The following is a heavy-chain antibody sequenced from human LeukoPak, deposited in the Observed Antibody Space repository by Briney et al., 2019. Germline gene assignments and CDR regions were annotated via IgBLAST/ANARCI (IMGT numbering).Heavy chain of an antibody. Sequence: GGSLRLSCAGSGFVFSSYSMNWVRQPPAKGLVWVSRISLDGSSTAYADSAQGRFTISRDNAKDTQYLQMNSLIAEDTGVYYFSGHHLAYSRKYWGQGTLVTVSS. CDR2: ISLDGSST. V-gene: IGHV3-74*01. CDR1: GFVFSSYS. J-gene: IGHJ4*02. D-gene: IGHD6-13*01. CDR3: SGHHLAYSRKY.